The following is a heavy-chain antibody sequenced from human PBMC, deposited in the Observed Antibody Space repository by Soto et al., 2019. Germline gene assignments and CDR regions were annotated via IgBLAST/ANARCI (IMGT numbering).Heavy chain of an antibody. CDR3: ARDRWGSYSFDS. J-gene: IGHJ5*01. V-gene: IGHV1-69*01. CDR2: IIPVFGTA. CDR1: GGVFRNYA. D-gene: IGHD1-26*01. Sequence: QVQLVQSGAEVKKPGSSVKVSCKASGGVFRNYAINWVRQAPGQGLEWMGGIIPVFGTADYPQKLQGRVTTTADESTTTAYMELTSLKTEDTAVYFCARDRWGSYSFDSWGQGTLVTVAS.